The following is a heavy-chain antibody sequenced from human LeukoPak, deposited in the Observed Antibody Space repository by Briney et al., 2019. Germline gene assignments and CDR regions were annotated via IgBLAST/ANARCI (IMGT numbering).Heavy chain of an antibody. Sequence: SETLSLTCTVAGGSISSSRYYWGWIREPPGKGLERIASIYYSGSTYYNPSLKSRVTISVNTSKNQFSLKLSSVTAADTAVYYCARLIWATILGGFDYWGQGTLVTVSS. V-gene: IGHV4-39*01. D-gene: IGHD5-24*01. CDR2: IYYSGST. CDR1: GGSISSSRYY. CDR3: ARLIWATILGGFDY. J-gene: IGHJ4*02.